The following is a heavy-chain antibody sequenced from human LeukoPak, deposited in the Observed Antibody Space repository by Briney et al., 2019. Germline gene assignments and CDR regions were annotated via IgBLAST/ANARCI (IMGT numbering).Heavy chain of an antibody. CDR3: ARDFWSGYYGGPTELNWFDP. CDR1: GFTFSSYG. CDR2: IWYDGSNK. J-gene: IGHJ5*02. Sequence: PGGSLRLSCAASGFTFSSYGMHWVRQAPGKGPEWVAVIWYDGSNKYYADSVKGRFTISRDNSKNTLYLQMNSLRAEDTAVYYCARDFWSGYYGGPTELNWFDPWGQGTLVTVSS. V-gene: IGHV3-33*01. D-gene: IGHD3-3*01.